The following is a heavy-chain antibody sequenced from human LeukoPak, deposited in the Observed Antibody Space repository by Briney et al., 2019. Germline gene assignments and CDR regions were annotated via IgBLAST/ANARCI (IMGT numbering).Heavy chain of an antibody. D-gene: IGHD4-17*01. CDR1: GGSFSGYY. J-gene: IGHJ6*02. V-gene: IGHV4-34*01. Sequence: PSETLSLTCAVYGGSFSGYYWSWIRQPPGKGLEWIGEINHSGSTNYNPSLKSRVTISVDTSKNQFSLKLSSVTAADTAVYYCARDGGYGDSHYYYYGMDVWGQGTTVTVSS. CDR3: ARDGGYGDSHYYYYGMDV. CDR2: INHSGST.